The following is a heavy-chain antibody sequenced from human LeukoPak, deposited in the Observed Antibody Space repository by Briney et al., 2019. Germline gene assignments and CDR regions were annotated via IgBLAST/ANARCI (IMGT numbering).Heavy chain of an antibody. J-gene: IGHJ4*02. D-gene: IGHD6-6*01. CDR3: AVNEKIAARERI. CDR1: GFTFSSYS. Sequence: GGSLRLSCAASGFTFSSYSMNWVRPAPGKGLEWVSYVSNSSSTIYYADSVKGRFTISRDNAKNSLYMQMNSLRAEGTAVYCCAVNEKIAARERIWGQGTLVTVSS. CDR2: VSNSSSTI. V-gene: IGHV3-48*01.